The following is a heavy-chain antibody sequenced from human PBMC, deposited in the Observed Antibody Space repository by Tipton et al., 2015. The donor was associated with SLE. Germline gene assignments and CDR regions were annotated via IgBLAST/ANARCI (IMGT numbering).Heavy chain of an antibody. J-gene: IGHJ3*02. CDR3: AKDGYRVVVPAAIATDAFDI. Sequence: QLVQSGGGVVQPGRSLRLSCAASGFTFSSYGMHWVRQAPGKGLEWVAVIWYDGSNKYYADSVKGRFTISRDNSKNTLYLQMNSLRAEDTAMYYCAKDGYRVVVPAAIATDAFDIWGQGTMVTVSS. D-gene: IGHD2-2*01. CDR1: GFTFSSYG. CDR2: IWYDGSNK. V-gene: IGHV3-30*18.